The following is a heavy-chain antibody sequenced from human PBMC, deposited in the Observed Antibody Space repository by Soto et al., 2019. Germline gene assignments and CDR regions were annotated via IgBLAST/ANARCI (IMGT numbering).Heavy chain of an antibody. CDR3: VEGWNDF. CDR1: GFMFSNAW. D-gene: IGHD1-1*01. J-gene: IGHJ4*02. CDR2: IKSKRDGGAR. Sequence: EVQVVESGGDLVKPGGSLRLSCVTSGFMFSNAWMNWVRQAPGKGLEWVGGIKSKRDGGARDYAEPVKGRFSISRDDSKNTVFLQMNSLRAEDTAVYYCVEGWNDFWGQGTLVTVSS. V-gene: IGHV3-15*01.